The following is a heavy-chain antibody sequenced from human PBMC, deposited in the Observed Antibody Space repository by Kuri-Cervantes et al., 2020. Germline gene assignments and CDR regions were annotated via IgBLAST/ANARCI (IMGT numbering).Heavy chain of an antibody. CDR3: AKDDYYYDSSGYYGD. D-gene: IGHD3-22*01. V-gene: IGHV3-74*01. J-gene: IGHJ4*02. CDR2: INSDGSST. Sequence: GESLKISCAASGLTISSDWMHWVRQVPGKGLVWVSRINSDGSSTNYADSVKGRFTISRDNAKNTVYLQMNSLRAEDTAVYYCAKDDYYYDSSGYYGDWGQGTLVTVSS. CDR1: GLTISSDW.